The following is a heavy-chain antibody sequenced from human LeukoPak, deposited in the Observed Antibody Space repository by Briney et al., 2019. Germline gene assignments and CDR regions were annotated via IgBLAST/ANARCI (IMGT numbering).Heavy chain of an antibody. D-gene: IGHD4-17*01. CDR1: GFTFSSYG. J-gene: IGHJ3*02. CDR3: ARVDYGDYGLDAFDI. Sequence: GGSLRLSCAASGFTFSSYGMNWVRQAPGKGLEWVSYISSSGSTIYYADSVKGRFTISRDNAKNSLYLQMNSLRAEDTAVYYCARVDYGDYGLDAFDIWGQGTMVTVSS. V-gene: IGHV3-48*03. CDR2: ISSSGSTI.